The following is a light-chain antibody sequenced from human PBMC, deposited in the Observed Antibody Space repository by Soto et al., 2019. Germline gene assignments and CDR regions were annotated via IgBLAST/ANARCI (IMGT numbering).Light chain of an antibody. CDR3: QQYYSYPRLT. CDR1: QTINSW. CDR2: DAS. Sequence: DIQMTQSPSTLSASVGDRVTITCRASQTINSWLAWYQQKPGKAPKVLIFDASSLKTGVPSRFSGSGSGTDFTLTIRSLQPEDFATYYCQQYYSYPRLTFGGGTKVDIK. V-gene: IGKV1-5*01. J-gene: IGKJ4*01.